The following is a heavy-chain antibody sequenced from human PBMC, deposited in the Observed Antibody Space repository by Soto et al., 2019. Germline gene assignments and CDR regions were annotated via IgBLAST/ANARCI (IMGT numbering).Heavy chain of an antibody. J-gene: IGHJ1*01. CDR3: AREGRDGYIHRYFQH. CDR2: SNAGNGNT. D-gene: IGHD5-12*01. CDR1: GYTFTSYA. Sequence: ASVKVSCKASGYTFTSYAMHWVRQAPGQRPEWMGWSNAGNGNTKYSQEFQGRVTITADESTSTAYMELSSLRSEDTAVYYCAREGRDGYIHRYFQHWGQGTLVTVSS. V-gene: IGHV1-3*02.